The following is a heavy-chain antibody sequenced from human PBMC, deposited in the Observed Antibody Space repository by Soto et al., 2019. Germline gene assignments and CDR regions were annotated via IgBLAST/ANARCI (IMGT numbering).Heavy chain of an antibody. V-gene: IGHV4-59*01. CDR3: ARDHGGRGYSYGLYYYGMDV. D-gene: IGHD5-18*01. CDR2: IYYSGST. CDR1: GGSISSYY. Sequence: SETLSLTCTVSGGSISSYYWSWIRQPPGKGLEWIGYIYYSGSTNYNPSLKSRVTISVDTSKNQFSLKLSSVTAADTAVYYCARDHGGRGYSYGLYYYGMDVWGQGTTVTVS. J-gene: IGHJ6*02.